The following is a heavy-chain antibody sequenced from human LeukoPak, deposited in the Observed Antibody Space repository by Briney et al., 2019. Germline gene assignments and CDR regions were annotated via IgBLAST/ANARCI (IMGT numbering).Heavy chain of an antibody. CDR2: IYPGDSDT. CDR3: ARLAVWGHYYMDV. CDR1: GYTFSSYW. D-gene: IGHD3-16*01. J-gene: IGHJ6*03. V-gene: IGHV5-51*01. Sequence: GESLKISCQGSGYTFSSYWITWVRQMPGKGLEWMGIIYPGDSDTRYSPSFQGQVTISADKSISTAYLQWSSLKASDTAMYYCARLAVWGHYYMDVWGKGTTVTISS.